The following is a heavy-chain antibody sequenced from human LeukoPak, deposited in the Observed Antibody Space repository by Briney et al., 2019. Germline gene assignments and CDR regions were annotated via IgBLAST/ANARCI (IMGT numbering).Heavy chain of an antibody. CDR2: IYYTGKT. Sequence: PSETLSLTCTLSNGSINSNSNYWGWVRQPPGKGLEWIGSIYYTGKTYHNASLKSRISISLETSKNQFSLMLNSVTAADTAMYYCARDFGSSSWGWFDPWGQGTMVIVSS. V-gene: IGHV4-39*07. D-gene: IGHD6-6*01. CDR1: NGSINSNSNY. J-gene: IGHJ5*02. CDR3: ARDFGSSSWGWFDP.